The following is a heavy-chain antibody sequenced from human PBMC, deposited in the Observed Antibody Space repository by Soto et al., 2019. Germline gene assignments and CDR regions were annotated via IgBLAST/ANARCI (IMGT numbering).Heavy chain of an antibody. CDR1: GFTFSSYG. V-gene: IGHV3-33*06. D-gene: IGHD1-7*01. CDR3: AEDRRAGGNYGFYSDF. J-gene: IGHJ4*02. CDR2: IWYDGSNK. Sequence: GGSLRLSCAASGFTFSSYGMHWVRQAPGKGLEWVAVIWYDGSNKYYADSVKGRFTISRDNSKNTLYLQMTSLRADDTAVYYCAEDRRAGGNYGFYSDFWGQGALVTVSS.